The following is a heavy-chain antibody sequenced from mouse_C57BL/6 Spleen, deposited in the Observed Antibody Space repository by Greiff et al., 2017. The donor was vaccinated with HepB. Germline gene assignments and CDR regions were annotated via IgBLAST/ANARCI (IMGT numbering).Heavy chain of an antibody. CDR1: GYSITSGYY. J-gene: IGHJ4*01. D-gene: IGHD2-1*01. CDR2: ISYDGSN. Sequence: EVKLVESGPGLVKPSQSLSLTCSVTGYSITSGYYWNWIRQFPGNKLEWMGYISYDGSNNYNPSLKNRISITRDTSKNQFFLKLNSVTTEDTATYYCARDRGGNLDYYAMDYWGQGTSVTVSS. V-gene: IGHV3-6*01. CDR3: ARDRGGNLDYYAMDY.